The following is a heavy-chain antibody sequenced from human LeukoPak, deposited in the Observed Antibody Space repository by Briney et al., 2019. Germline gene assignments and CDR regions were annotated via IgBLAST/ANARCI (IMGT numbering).Heavy chain of an antibody. D-gene: IGHD2-2*01. CDR1: GYTFTSYG. J-gene: IGHJ6*04. CDR3: ASALVVVPAAMVIYYYYGMDV. V-gene: IGHV1-18*04. CDR2: ISAYNGNT. Sequence: ASVKVSCKASGYTFTSYGISWVRQAPGQGLEWMGWISAYNGNTNYAQKLQGRVKMTTHTSTSTASMELRSLRSDDTAVYYCASALVVVPAAMVIYYYYGMDVWGKGTTVTVSS.